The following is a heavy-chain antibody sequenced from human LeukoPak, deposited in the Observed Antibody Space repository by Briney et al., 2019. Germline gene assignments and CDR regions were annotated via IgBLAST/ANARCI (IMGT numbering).Heavy chain of an antibody. V-gene: IGHV4-61*02. Sequence: SETLSLTCTVSGGSISSGSYYWSWIRQPAGKGLEWIGRIYTSGSTNYNPSLKSRVTISVDTSKNQFSLKLSSVTAADTAVYYCARDVDIWGQGTMVTVSS. CDR3: ARDVDI. CDR2: IYTSGST. J-gene: IGHJ3*02. CDR1: GGSISSGSYY.